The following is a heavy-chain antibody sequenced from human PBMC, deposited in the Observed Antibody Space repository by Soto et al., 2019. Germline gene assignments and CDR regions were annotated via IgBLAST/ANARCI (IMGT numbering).Heavy chain of an antibody. Sequence: QVQLVESGGGVVQPGRSLRLSCAASGFTFSSYAMHWVRQAPGKGLEWVAVISYDGSNKYYADSVKGRFTNSRDKSKNTLYLQMNRLRAQDTAGYYHTKDRRRGTAMVHPVGMDVWGQGTKVTVSS. CDR1: GFTFSSYA. CDR2: ISYDGSNK. V-gene: IGHV3-30-3*01. D-gene: IGHD5-18*01. CDR3: TKDRRRGTAMVHPVGMDV. J-gene: IGHJ6*02.